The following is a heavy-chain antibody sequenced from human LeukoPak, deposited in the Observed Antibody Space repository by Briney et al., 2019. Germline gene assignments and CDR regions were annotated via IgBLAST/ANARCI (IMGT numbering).Heavy chain of an antibody. CDR2: IKQDGSGK. J-gene: IGHJ5*02. Sequence: GGSLRLSCAASGFTFSSYWMSWVRQAPGKGLEWVANIKQDGSGKYYVDSVKGRFTISRDNAKNSLYLQMNSLRAEDTAVYYCARVRGYYYGSGSYYRNLGFDPWGQGTLVTVSS. D-gene: IGHD3-10*01. V-gene: IGHV3-7*01. CDR1: GFTFSSYW. CDR3: ARVRGYYYGSGSYYRNLGFDP.